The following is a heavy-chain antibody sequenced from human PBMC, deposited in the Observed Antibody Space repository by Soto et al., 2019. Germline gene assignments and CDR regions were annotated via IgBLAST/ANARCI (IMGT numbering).Heavy chain of an antibody. Sequence: QVQLQESGPGLVEPSQTLSLTCTVSGGSISGEGYYWSWIRQYSGRGLEWIGYIHYSGSTYSNPSLKSRVTISVDTSKTQFFLKLTSVIAADTAVYYCARAWTATAGWANWFDRWGQGTLVTVSS. D-gene: IGHD6-13*01. CDR1: GGSISGEGYY. J-gene: IGHJ5*02. CDR2: IHYSGST. CDR3: ARAWTATAGWANWFDR. V-gene: IGHV4-31*03.